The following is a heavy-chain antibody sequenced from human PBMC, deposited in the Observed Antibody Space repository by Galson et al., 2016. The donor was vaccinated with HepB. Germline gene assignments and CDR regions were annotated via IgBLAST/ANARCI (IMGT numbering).Heavy chain of an antibody. CDR1: GFTFGNYA. J-gene: IGHJ4*02. D-gene: IGHD4-11*01. Sequence: SLRLSCAASGFTFGNYAMSWVRQAPGKGLEWVSAISGSGDDTYYADSVKGRFTISSDNSKNTMYLQMNSRRAGDTAVYYCAKWGSTTLIPYSPGDYDYWGQGALVTVTS. CDR2: ISGSGDDT. V-gene: IGHV3-23*01. CDR3: AKWGSTTLIPYSPGDYDY.